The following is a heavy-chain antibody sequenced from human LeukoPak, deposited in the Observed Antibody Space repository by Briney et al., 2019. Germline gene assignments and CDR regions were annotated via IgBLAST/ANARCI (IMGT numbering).Heavy chain of an antibody. V-gene: IGHV1-46*01. CDR2: INPSGGST. Sequence: ASVKVSCKASGYTFTGYFVHWVRQAPGQGLEWMGIINPSGGSTSYAQKFQGRVTMTRDTSTSTVYMELSSLRSEDTAVYYCATHGFKHYDILTGYYKALTGSFDPWGQGTLVTVSS. CDR3: ATHGFKHYDILTGYYKALTGSFDP. CDR1: GYTFTGYF. J-gene: IGHJ5*02. D-gene: IGHD3-9*01.